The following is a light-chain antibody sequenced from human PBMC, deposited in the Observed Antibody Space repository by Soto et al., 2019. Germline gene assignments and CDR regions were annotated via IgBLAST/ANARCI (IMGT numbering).Light chain of an antibody. V-gene: IGLV1-44*01. Sequence: QSVLTQPPSASGTPGQRVTISCSGSRYNIGSNTVNWYQQVPGTAPRLLIHRDHQRPSGVPDRFSGSKSGTSASLAISGLQSEDEADYYCQSYDSILSGVIFGGGTKVTVL. CDR1: RYNIGSNT. CDR2: RDH. CDR3: QSYDSILSGVI. J-gene: IGLJ2*01.